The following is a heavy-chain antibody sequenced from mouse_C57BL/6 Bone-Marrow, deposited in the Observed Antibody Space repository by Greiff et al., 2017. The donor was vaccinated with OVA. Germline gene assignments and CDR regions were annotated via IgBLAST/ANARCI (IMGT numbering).Heavy chain of an antibody. CDR2: IHPRSGNT. Sequence: QVQLQQSGAELARPGASVKLSCKASGYTFTSYGISWVKQRTGQGLEWIGEIHPRSGNTYYNEKFKGKATLTADKSSSTAYMELRSLTSEDSAVYFCARQANYYGSSHWYFDVWGTGTTVTVSS. D-gene: IGHD1-1*01. V-gene: IGHV1-81*01. CDR3: ARQANYYGSSHWYFDV. J-gene: IGHJ1*03. CDR1: GYTFTSYG.